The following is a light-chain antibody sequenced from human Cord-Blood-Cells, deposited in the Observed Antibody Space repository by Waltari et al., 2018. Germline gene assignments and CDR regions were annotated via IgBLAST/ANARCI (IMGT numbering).Light chain of an antibody. CDR2: EGS. Sequence: QSALTQPASVSGSPGPSITIPRTGTSSDVGSYNLVSWYQQHPGKAPKLMIYEGSKRPSGVSNRFSGSKSGNTASLTISGLQAEDEADYYCCSYAGSSTFVFGGGTKLTVL. V-gene: IGLV2-23*03. CDR1: SSDVGSYNL. J-gene: IGLJ2*01. CDR3: CSYAGSSTFV.